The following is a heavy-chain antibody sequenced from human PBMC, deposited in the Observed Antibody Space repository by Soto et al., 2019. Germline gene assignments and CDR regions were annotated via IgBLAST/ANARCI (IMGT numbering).Heavy chain of an antibody. Sequence: QVQLVESGGCVVQPGRSLRLSCAASGLTFSSYGKHWVRQAPGKGLERVAVISYDGRNKYYADAVKGRFTISRDNSKNTLYLQMSSLRAEDTAVYYCVKDGSSGWPYFYDMDVWGQGTTVTVSS. D-gene: IGHD6-19*01. CDR3: VKDGSSGWPYFYDMDV. V-gene: IGHV3-30*18. CDR1: GLTFSSYG. J-gene: IGHJ6*02. CDR2: ISYDGRNK.